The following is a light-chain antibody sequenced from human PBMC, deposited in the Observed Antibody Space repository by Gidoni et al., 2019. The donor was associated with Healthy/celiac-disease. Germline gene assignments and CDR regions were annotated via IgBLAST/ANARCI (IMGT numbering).Light chain of an antibody. CDR1: QSVSSSY. CDR2: CAS. CDR3: QQYGSSPPWT. Sequence: EIVLTQSPGTLSLYPGERATLSCRASQSVSSSYLAWYQQKPGQAPRLLIYCASSRATGIPDRFSGSGSGTAFTLSISRLEPEDFAVYYCQQYGSSPPWTFGQGTKVEIK. J-gene: IGKJ1*01. V-gene: IGKV3-20*01.